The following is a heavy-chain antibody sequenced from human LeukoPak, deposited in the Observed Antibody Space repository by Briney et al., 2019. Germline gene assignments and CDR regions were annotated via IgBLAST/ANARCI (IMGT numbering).Heavy chain of an antibody. CDR2: LSSGGGT. CDR3: ARDFAPDYGELGHWFDA. CDR1: VFTVRDIY. D-gene: IGHD3-10*01. J-gene: IGHJ5*02. V-gene: IGHV3-66*01. Sequence: GGSLRLSCAASVFTVRDIYMRFVPQAPRERLGWVSLLSSGGGTTYADSVKGRFTLSRDNSKNMLDLQMDSLRAEDTAVYYCARDFAPDYGELGHWFDAWGQGTLVTVS.